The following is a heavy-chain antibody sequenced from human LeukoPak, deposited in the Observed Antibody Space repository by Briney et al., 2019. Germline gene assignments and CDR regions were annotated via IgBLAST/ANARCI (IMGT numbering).Heavy chain of an antibody. D-gene: IGHD3-9*01. CDR2: INLTGST. V-gene: IGHV4-39*07. J-gene: IGHJ3*02. CDR1: GGSISSGDNY. CDR3: AGADILTGKGIFDI. Sequence: SETLSLTCIVSGGSISSGDNYWSWIRQPPGKGLEWIGEINLTGSTNYNPSLKSRVTISVDTSKNQFSLKLSSVTAADTAVYYCAGADILTGKGIFDIWGQGTMVTVSS.